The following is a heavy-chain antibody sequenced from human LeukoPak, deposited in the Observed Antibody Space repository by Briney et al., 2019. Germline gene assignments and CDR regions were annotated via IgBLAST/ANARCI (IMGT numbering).Heavy chain of an antibody. J-gene: IGHJ4*02. CDR3: AWHKRGSCSSCFDY. D-gene: IGHD6-6*01. V-gene: IGHV3-7*05. Sequence: GGSLRLSCAASGVSFSSYWMSWVRQAPGKGLEWVAHIKQDGSEEYYVDPVKGRFTISRDNAKNSLYLQMNSLRAEDTGVYYCAWHKRGSCSSCFDYWGQGTLVTVSS. CDR2: IKQDGSEE. CDR1: GVSFSSYW.